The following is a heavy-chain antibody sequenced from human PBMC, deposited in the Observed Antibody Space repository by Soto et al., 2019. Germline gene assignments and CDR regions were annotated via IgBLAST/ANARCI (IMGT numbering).Heavy chain of an antibody. CDR1: GYTFTSYA. Sequence: ASVKVSCKASGYTFTSYAMHWVRQAPGQRLEWMGWINAGNGNTKYSQKFQGRVTITRDTSASTAYMELSSLRSEDTAVYYCARALYYGSGTYGYMIDYWGQGTLVTVSS. J-gene: IGHJ4*02. CDR3: ARALYYGSGTYGYMIDY. CDR2: INAGNGNT. D-gene: IGHD3-10*01. V-gene: IGHV1-3*01.